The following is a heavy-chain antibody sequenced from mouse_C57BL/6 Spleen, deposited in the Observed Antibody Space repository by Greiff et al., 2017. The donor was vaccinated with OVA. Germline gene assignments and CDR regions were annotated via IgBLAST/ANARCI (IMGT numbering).Heavy chain of an antibody. D-gene: IGHD2-1*01. V-gene: IGHV1-82*01. Sequence: VKLMESGPELVKPGASVKISCKASGYAFSSSWMNWVKQRPGKGLEWIGRIYPGDGDTNYNGKFKGKATLTADKSSSTAYMQLSSLTSEDSAVYFCARIYYGNPGEYYYAMDYWGQGTSVTVSS. J-gene: IGHJ4*01. CDR3: ARIYYGNPGEYYYAMDY. CDR1: GYAFSSSW. CDR2: IYPGDGDT.